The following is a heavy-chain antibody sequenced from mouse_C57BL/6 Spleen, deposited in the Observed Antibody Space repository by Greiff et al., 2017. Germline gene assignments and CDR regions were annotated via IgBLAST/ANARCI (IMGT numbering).Heavy chain of an antibody. D-gene: IGHD2-1*01. CDR2: IWRGGST. J-gene: IGHJ4*01. CDR1: GFSLTSYG. Sequence: VQVVESGPGLVQPSQSLSITCTVSGFSLTSYGVHWVRQSPGKGLEWLGVIWRGGSTDYNAAFMSRLSITKDNSKSQVFFKMNSLQADDTAIYYCAKKGGNYDAMDYWGQGTSVTVSS. V-gene: IGHV2-5*01. CDR3: AKKGGNYDAMDY.